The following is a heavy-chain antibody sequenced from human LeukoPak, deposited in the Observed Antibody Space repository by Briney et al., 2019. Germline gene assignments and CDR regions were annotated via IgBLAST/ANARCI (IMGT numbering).Heavy chain of an antibody. CDR2: ITSSAGYM. CDR1: GFTFRDYH. V-gene: IGHV3-21*01. Sequence: GGSLRLSCAASGFTFRDYHIHWVRQAPGKGLEWVSSITSSAGYMYYADSVKGRFTISRGNAKNSLFLQMSSLRAEDTAVYYCARGPWDYYDSSNYRTFDYWGQGTLVTVSS. J-gene: IGHJ4*02. CDR3: ARGPWDYYDSSNYRTFDY. D-gene: IGHD3-22*01.